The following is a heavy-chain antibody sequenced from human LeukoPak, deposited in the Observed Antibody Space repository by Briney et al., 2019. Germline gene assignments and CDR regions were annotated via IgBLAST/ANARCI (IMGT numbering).Heavy chain of an antibody. CDR1: GGSLSNYY. D-gene: IGHD3-10*01. CDR3: ARVGSGSIGEDY. Sequence: SETLSLTCTVSGGSLSNYYWSWIRQPPGKGLEWIGYIYYSGTTNYNPSLKSRVTISVDTSKNQFSLKLSSVTAADTAVYYCARVGSGSIGEDYWGQGTLVTVSS. CDR2: IYYSGTT. J-gene: IGHJ4*02. V-gene: IGHV4-59*12.